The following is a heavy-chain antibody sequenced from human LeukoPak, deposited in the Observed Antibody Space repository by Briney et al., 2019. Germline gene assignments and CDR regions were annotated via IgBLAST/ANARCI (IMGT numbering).Heavy chain of an antibody. CDR1: GFKFDDYG. Sequence: GGSLRLSCAASGFKFDDYGMSWVRQAPGKGLEWVSGISWNGGSTGYADAVKGRLTTLRDNAKNSLYLQMNSLRAEDTAFSYCARGATGPTFDYWGQGTLVTVSS. D-gene: IGHD1-1*01. CDR2: ISWNGGST. V-gene: IGHV3-20*04. J-gene: IGHJ4*02. CDR3: ARGATGPTFDY.